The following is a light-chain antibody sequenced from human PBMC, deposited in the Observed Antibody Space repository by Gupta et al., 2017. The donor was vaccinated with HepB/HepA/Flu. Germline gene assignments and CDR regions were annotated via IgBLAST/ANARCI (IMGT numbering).Light chain of an antibody. CDR1: QSISSY. CDR3: QQSDSTPWT. Sequence: LTITCRASQSISSYLNWYQQKPGKAPKLLIYAASSLQSGVPSRFSGSGSGTDFTLTISRLQPEDFATYYCQQSDSTPWTFGQGTKVEIK. V-gene: IGKV1-39*01. CDR2: AAS. J-gene: IGKJ1*01.